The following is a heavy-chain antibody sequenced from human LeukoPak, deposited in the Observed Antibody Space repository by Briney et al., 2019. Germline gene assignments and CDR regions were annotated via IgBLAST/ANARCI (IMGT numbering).Heavy chain of an antibody. CDR2: IYTSGST. Sequence: SETLSLTCTVSGGSISSYYWSWIRQPAGKGLEWIGRIYTSGSTNYNPSLKSRGTMSVDTSKNQFSLKLSSVTAADTAVYYCARDNVLRFLEWLPPDAFDIWGQGTMVTVSS. CDR3: ARDNVLRFLEWLPPDAFDI. J-gene: IGHJ3*02. D-gene: IGHD3-3*01. V-gene: IGHV4-4*07. CDR1: GGSISSYY.